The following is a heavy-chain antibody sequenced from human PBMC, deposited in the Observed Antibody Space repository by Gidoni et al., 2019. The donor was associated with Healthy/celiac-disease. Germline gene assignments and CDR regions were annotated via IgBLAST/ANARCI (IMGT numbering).Heavy chain of an antibody. CDR2: IYSSGST. V-gene: IGHV4-39*01. Sequence: QLQLQESGPGLVKPSETLSLTCTVSGGSISSSSYYWGWIRQPPGKGLEWIGSIYSSGSTYYNPSLKSRVTISVDTSKNQFSLKLSSVTAADTAVYYCARPTWNYGYFDLWGRGTLVTVSS. J-gene: IGHJ2*01. CDR1: GGSISSSSYY. CDR3: ARPTWNYGYFDL. D-gene: IGHD1-1*01.